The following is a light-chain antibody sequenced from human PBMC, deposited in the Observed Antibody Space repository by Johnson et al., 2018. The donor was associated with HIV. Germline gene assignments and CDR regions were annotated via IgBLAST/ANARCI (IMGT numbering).Light chain of an antibody. CDR1: SSNIGNNY. V-gene: IGLV1-51*01. CDR2: DNN. Sequence: QSVLTQPPSVSAAPGQKVTISCSGSSSNIGNNYVSWYQQLPGTAPKLLIYDNNKRPSGIPDRFSGSKSGTSATLRITGLQTGDEADYYCGTWDSSLSAGGANYVFGTGTKVTVL. J-gene: IGLJ1*01. CDR3: GTWDSSLSAGGANYV.